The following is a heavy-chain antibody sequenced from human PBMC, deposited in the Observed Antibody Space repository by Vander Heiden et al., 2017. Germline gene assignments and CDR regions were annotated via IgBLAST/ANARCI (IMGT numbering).Heavy chain of an antibody. CDR3: ARGEYYYGSGSYYPPVY. V-gene: IGHV4-4*07. J-gene: IGHJ4*02. D-gene: IGHD3-10*01. CDR2: IYTSGST. Sequence: QVQLQESGPGLVKPSETLSLTCTVSGGSISSYYWSWIRQPAGKGLEWIGLIYTSGSTNYNPSLKSRVTMSVDTSKNQFSLKLSSVTAADTAVYYCARGEYYYGSGSYYPPVYWGQGTLVTVSS. CDR1: GGSISSYY.